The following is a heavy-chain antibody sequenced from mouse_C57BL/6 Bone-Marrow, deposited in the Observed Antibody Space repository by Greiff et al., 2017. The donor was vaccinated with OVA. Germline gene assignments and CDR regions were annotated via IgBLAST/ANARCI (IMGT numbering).Heavy chain of an antibody. CDR3: TREGDYDEAMDY. D-gene: IGHD2-4*01. CDR2: IDPETGGT. CDR1: GYTFTDYE. Sequence: VQLQQSGAELVRPGASVTLSCKASGYTFTDYEMHWVKQTPVHGLEWIGAIDPETGGTAYNQKFKGKAILTADKSSSTAYMELRSLTSEDSAVYYCTREGDYDEAMDYWGQGTSVTVSS. V-gene: IGHV1-15*01. J-gene: IGHJ4*01.